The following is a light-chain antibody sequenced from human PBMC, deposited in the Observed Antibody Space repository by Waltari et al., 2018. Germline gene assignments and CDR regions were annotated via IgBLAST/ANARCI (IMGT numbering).Light chain of an antibody. CDR2: EVS. J-gene: IGLJ2*01. Sequence: QSALTQPASVSGSPGQSITIPCTGTSSDGGGYNYVPWYQHHPGKAPKLIIYEVSKRPSGVSYRFSGSKSGNTASLTISGLQAEDEADYYCHSHTSSITTVIFGGGTKLTV. V-gene: IGLV2-14*01. CDR3: HSHTSSITTVI. CDR1: SSDGGGYNY.